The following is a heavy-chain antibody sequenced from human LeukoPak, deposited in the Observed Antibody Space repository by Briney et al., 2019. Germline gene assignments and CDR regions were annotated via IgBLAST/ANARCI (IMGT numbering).Heavy chain of an antibody. Sequence: GGSLRLSCAASGFTFSSYWMHWVRQAPGKGLVWVSRINSDGSSTSYADSVKGRFTISRDNAKNTLYLQMNSLRAEDTAVYYCAKDASGGGGLFDYWGQGTLVTVSS. CDR1: GFTFSSYW. CDR3: AKDASGGGGLFDY. J-gene: IGHJ4*02. D-gene: IGHD1-1*01. V-gene: IGHV3-74*01. CDR2: INSDGSST.